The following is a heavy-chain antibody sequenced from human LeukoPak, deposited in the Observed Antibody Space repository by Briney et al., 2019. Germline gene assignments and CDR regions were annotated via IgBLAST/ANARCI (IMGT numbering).Heavy chain of an antibody. J-gene: IGHJ4*02. V-gene: IGHV1-2*02. Sequence: GASVKVSCKASGYTFTGYYMHWVRQAPGQGLEWMGWINPNSGDTNYAQKFQGRVTMTRDTSISTAYMELRRLRSDDTAVYYCARYGSGFYPPLDYWGQGTLVTVSS. CDR1: GYTFTGYY. CDR3: ARYGSGFYPPLDY. D-gene: IGHD3-10*01. CDR2: INPNSGDT.